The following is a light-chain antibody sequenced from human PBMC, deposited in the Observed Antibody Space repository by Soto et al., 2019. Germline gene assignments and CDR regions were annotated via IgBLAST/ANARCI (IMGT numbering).Light chain of an antibody. V-gene: IGLV2-8*01. J-gene: IGLJ3*02. Sequence: QSALTQPPSASGSPGQSVTISCTGTSSDVGGYNYVSWYQQHPGKVPKLMIYDVTKRPSGVPDRFSGSKSGNTASLTVSGLQAEDEADYYCSSYAGSNILVFGGGTKVTVL. CDR3: SSYAGSNILV. CDR1: SSDVGGYNY. CDR2: DVT.